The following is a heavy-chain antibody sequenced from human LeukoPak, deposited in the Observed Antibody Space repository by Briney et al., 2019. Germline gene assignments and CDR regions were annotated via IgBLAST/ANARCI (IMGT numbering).Heavy chain of an antibody. J-gene: IGHJ5*02. CDR3: ARARHSNWNYDNEFGGFDP. V-gene: IGHV1-8*03. D-gene: IGHD1-7*01. CDR1: GYTFTSYD. CDR2: MNPNSGNT. Sequence: GASVKVSCKASGYTFTSYDINWVRQATGQGLEWMGWMNPNSGNTGYAQKFQGRVTITRNNSISTAYMELSSLRSEDTAVYYCARARHSNWNYDNEFGGFDPWGQGTLVTVSS.